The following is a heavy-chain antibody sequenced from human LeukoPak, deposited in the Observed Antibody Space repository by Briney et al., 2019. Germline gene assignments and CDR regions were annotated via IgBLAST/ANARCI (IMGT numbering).Heavy chain of an antibody. Sequence: ASVKVSCKASGFTFTSSAVQWVRQARGQRLEWIGWIVVGSGNTNYAQKFQERVTITRDMSTSTAYMELSSLRSEDTAVYYCVADRSRDAEYFQHWGQGTLVTVSS. V-gene: IGHV1-58*01. CDR2: IVVGSGNT. J-gene: IGHJ1*01. CDR3: VADRSRDAEYFQH. CDR1: GFTFTSSA.